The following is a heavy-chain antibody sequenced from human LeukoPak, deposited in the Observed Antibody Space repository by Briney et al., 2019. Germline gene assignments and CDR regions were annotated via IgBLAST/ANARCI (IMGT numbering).Heavy chain of an antibody. V-gene: IGHV3-23*01. CDR1: GFTFSNYG. CDR3: ARGYDFWSGYSFDY. Sequence: GGSLRLSCSASGFTFSNYGMSWVRQAPGKGLEWVSGIHGSSGSTYYADSVKGRSTISRDNSKNTLYLQMNSLRAEDTAVYYCARGYDFWSGYSFDYWGQGALVTVSS. CDR2: IHGSSGST. D-gene: IGHD3-3*01. J-gene: IGHJ4*02.